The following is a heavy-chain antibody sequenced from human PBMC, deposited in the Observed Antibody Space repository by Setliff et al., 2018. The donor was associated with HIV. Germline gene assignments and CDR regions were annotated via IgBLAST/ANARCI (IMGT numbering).Heavy chain of an antibody. D-gene: IGHD6-13*01. Sequence: GGSLRLSCAASGFTFSSYGMHWVRQAPGKGLEWVAVIWYDESNKFYADSVKGRFAISRDNSKKTLYLQMNSLRAEDTAVYYCAKDLSIAAAGSPFDYWGQGTLVTAPQ. CDR1: GFTFSSYG. CDR2: IWYDESNK. J-gene: IGHJ4*02. V-gene: IGHV3-33*03. CDR3: AKDLSIAAAGSPFDY.